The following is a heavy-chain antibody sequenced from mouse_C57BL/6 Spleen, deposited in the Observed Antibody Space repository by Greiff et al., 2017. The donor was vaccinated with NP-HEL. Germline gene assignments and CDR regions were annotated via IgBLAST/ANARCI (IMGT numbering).Heavy chain of an antibody. V-gene: IGHV1-52*01. J-gene: IGHJ2*01. D-gene: IGHD2-3*01. Sequence: VQLQQPGAELVRPGSSVKLSCKASGYTFTSYWMHWVKQRPIQGLEWIGNIDPSDSETHYNQKFKDKATLTVDKSSSTAYMQLSSLTSEDSAVYYCARERDGDSYFDYWGQGTTLTVSS. CDR3: ARERDGDSYFDY. CDR2: IDPSDSET. CDR1: GYTFTSYW.